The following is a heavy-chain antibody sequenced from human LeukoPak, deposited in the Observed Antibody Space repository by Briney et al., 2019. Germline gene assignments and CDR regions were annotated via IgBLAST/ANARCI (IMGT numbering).Heavy chain of an antibody. CDR3: ATGQRRELPDY. J-gene: IGHJ4*02. V-gene: IGHV1-24*01. D-gene: IGHD1-26*01. CDR2: FDPEDGET. CDR1: GYTLTELS. Sequence: ASVKVSCKVSGYTLTELSMHWVRQAPGKGLEWMGGFDPEDGETIYAQKFQGRVTVTEDTSTDTAYMELSSLRSEDTAVYYCATGQRRELPDYWGQGTLVTVSS.